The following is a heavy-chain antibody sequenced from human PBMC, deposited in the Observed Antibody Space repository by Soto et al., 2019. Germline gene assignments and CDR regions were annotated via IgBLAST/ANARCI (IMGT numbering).Heavy chain of an antibody. CDR3: ARASRYCTNALCYTYYYYGMDV. CDR2: INHSGST. Sequence: SETLSLTCAVYGGSFSGYYWSWIRQPPGKGLEWIGEINHSGSTNYNPSLKSRVTISVDTSKNQFSLKLSSVTAADTAVYYCARASRYCTNALCYTYYYYGMDVWGQGTTVTVSS. V-gene: IGHV4-34*01. J-gene: IGHJ6*02. CDR1: GGSFSGYY. D-gene: IGHD2-8*01.